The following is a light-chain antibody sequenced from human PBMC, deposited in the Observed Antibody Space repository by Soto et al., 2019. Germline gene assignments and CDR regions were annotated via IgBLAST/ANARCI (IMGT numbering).Light chain of an antibody. CDR1: SNDVGGYNY. CDR2: EVS. J-gene: IGLJ1*01. Sequence: QSVLTQPASVSGSPGQSITISCTGSSNDVGGYNYVSWYQQHPGQAPKLIIYEVSDRPSGVSPRFSGSKSGNTASLTISGLQVEDEADYFCTSYTTTITYVFGSGTKLT. CDR3: TSYTTTITYV. V-gene: IGLV2-14*01.